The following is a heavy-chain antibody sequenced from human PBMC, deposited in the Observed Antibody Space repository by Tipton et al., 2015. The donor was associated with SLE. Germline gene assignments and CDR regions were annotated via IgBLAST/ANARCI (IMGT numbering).Heavy chain of an antibody. V-gene: IGHV3-48*03. CDR1: GFTFSSYE. Sequence: SLRLSCAASGFTFSSYEMNWVRQAPGTGLEWVSYISSSGSTIYYADSVKGRFTISRDNAKNSLYLQMNSLRAEDTALYYCAKDKGSSGLYYFDYWGQGTLVTVSS. J-gene: IGHJ4*02. CDR2: ISSSGSTI. CDR3: AKDKGSSGLYYFDY. D-gene: IGHD6-6*01.